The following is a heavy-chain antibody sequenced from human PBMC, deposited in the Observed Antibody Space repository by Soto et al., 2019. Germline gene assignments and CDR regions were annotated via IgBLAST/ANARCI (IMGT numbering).Heavy chain of an antibody. J-gene: IGHJ1*01. Sequence: QVQLVESGGGVVQPGRPLRLSCAASGFTFSSYGMHWVRQAPGKGLEWVAVIWYDGSNKYYADSVKGRFTISRDNSKNTLYLQMNSLRAEDTAVYYCARDADDSSGYYYGTYFQHWGQGTLVTVSS. CDR1: GFTFSSYG. V-gene: IGHV3-33*01. CDR2: IWYDGSNK. D-gene: IGHD3-22*01. CDR3: ARDADDSSGYYYGTYFQH.